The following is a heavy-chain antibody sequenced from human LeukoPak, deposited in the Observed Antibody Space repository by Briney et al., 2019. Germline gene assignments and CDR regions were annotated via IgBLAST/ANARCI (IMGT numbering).Heavy chain of an antibody. J-gene: IGHJ4*02. CDR2: INPNSGGT. V-gene: IGHV1-2*02. CDR3: ARGSVYSSGLNPFDY. CDR1: GYTFTSYG. Sequence: ASVKVSCKASGYTFTSYGISWVRQAPGQGLEWMGWINPNSGGTNYAQKFQGRVTMTRDTSISTAYMELSRLRSDDTAVYYCARGSVYSSGLNPFDYWGQGTLVTVSS. D-gene: IGHD6-19*01.